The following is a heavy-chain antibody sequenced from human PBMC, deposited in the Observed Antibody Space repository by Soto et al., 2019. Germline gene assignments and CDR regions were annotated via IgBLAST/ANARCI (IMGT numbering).Heavy chain of an antibody. J-gene: IGHJ4*02. D-gene: IGHD5-12*01. CDR3: ARGVATRAKQKYYFDY. V-gene: IGHV1-8*01. Sequence: ASVKVSCKASGYTFTSYDINWVRQATGQGLEWMGWMNPNSGNTGYAQKFQGRVTMTRNTSISTAYMELSSLRSEDTAVYYCARGVATRAKQKYYFDYWGQGTLVTVSS. CDR1: GYTFTSYD. CDR2: MNPNSGNT.